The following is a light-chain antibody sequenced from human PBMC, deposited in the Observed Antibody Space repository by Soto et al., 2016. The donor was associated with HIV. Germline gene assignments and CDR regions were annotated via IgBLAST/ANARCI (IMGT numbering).Light chain of an antibody. CDR2: KAS. CDR1: QSISSW. Sequence: DIQMTQSPSTLSASVGDRVTITCRASQSISSWLAWYQQKPGKAPILLIYKASSLESGVPSRFSGSGSGTELTLTISSLQPDDFATYYCQQYNSYSPLTFGGGTKVEIK. V-gene: IGKV1-5*03. J-gene: IGKJ4*01. CDR3: QQYNSYSPLT.